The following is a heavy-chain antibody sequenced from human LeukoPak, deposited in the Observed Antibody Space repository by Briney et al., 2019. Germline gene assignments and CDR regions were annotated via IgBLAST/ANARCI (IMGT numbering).Heavy chain of an antibody. CDR1: GFTFSSYW. V-gene: IGHV3-74*01. CDR3: ATNIVGPTLDY. Sequence: GGSLRLSCAAPGFTFSSYWMHWVRQATGKGVVWVSGTNSDGSTTAYADSVKGRFTISRDNAKNTLYLQMNSLRAEDTAVYYCATNIVGPTLDYWGQGTLVTVSS. J-gene: IGHJ4*02. CDR2: TNSDGSTT. D-gene: IGHD1-26*01.